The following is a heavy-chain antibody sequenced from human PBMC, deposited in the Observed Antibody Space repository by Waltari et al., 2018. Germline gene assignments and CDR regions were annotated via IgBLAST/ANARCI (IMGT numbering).Heavy chain of an antibody. Sequence: EVQLVESGGGLVQPGGSLRLSCAASGFTFSSYWMSWVRQAPGKGLEWVANIKQDGSEKYYVDSVKGRFTISRDNAKNSLYLQMNSLRAEDTAVYYCARDEYSRATPFDYWGQGTLVTVSS. D-gene: IGHD6-6*01. V-gene: IGHV3-7*01. CDR2: IKQDGSEK. CDR1: GFTFSSYW. CDR3: ARDEYSRATPFDY. J-gene: IGHJ4*02.